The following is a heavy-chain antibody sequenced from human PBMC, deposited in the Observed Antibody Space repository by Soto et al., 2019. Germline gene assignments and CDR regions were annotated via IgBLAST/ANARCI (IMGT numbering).Heavy chain of an antibody. CDR2: IYWNDDP. CDR3: AQRTPEYGLGV. CDR1: GCPLSTQIMV. J-gene: IGHJ6*02. Sequence: LVSQRDAHGQSFALCGCPLSTQIMVVAWIRQPPGWALEWLALIYWNDDPRYSPSLKSRLTITKDTTKNQVVLTMTNMDPVDTATYCCAQRTPEYGLGVWGQGTMVTGSS. V-gene: IGHV2-5*01.